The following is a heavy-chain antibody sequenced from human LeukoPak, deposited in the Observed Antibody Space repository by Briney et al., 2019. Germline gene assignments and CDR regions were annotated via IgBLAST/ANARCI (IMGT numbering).Heavy chain of an antibody. CDR2: ISGSGGST. Sequence: GGSLRLSCAASGFTFSSYAMSWVRQAPGKGLEWVSAISGSGGSTYYADSVKGRFTISRDNSKNTPYLQMNSLRAEDTAVYYCAKVRADYVWGSYRSYFDYWGQGTLVTVSS. CDR1: GFTFSSYA. CDR3: AKVRADYVWGSYRSYFDY. D-gene: IGHD3-16*02. J-gene: IGHJ4*02. V-gene: IGHV3-23*01.